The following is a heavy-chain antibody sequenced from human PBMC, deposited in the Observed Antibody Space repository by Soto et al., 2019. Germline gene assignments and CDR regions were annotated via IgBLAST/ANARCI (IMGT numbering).Heavy chain of an antibody. CDR2: IWYDGSNK. CDR3: ASGGSSLNFDS. J-gene: IGHJ4*02. V-gene: IGHV3-33*03. CDR1: GFTFSSYG. D-gene: IGHD6-6*01. Sequence: SLRLSCAASGFTFSSYGMHWVRQAPGKGLEWVAVIWYDGSNKYYADSVKGRFTISRDNAKNTLYLQMNSLRAEDTAVYYCASGGSSLNFDSWGQGTLVTVSS.